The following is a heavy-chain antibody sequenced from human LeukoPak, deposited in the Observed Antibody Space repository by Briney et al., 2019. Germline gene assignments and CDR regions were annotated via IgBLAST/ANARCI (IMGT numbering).Heavy chain of an antibody. J-gene: IGHJ4*02. V-gene: IGHV3-23*01. CDR3: AKEGSTAMVNKFDY. CDR2: ITGSDGTT. Sequence: SGTSLRLSCAASGFTFSNYAMSWVRQAPGKGLEWVSAITGSDGTTYYADSVKGRFTISRDNSKNTLYLQMNSLRVEDTAVYYCAKEGSTAMVNKFDYWGQGTLVTVSS. D-gene: IGHD5-18*01. CDR1: GFTFSNYA.